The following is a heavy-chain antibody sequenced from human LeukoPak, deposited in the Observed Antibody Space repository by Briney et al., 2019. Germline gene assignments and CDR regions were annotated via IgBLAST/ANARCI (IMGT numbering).Heavy chain of an antibody. CDR1: GGSFSGYY. V-gene: IGHV4-34*01. Sequence: TSETLSLTCAVYGGSFSGYYWSWIRQPPGKGLEWIGEINHSGSTNYNPSLKSRVTISVDTSKNQFSLKLSSVTAADTAVYYRARFAAYYYYYYMDVWGKGTTVTVSS. CDR2: INHSGST. CDR3: ARFAAYYYYYYMDV. D-gene: IGHD2-15*01. J-gene: IGHJ6*03.